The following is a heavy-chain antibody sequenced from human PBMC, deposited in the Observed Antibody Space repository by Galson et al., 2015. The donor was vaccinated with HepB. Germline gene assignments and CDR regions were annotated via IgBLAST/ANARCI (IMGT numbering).Heavy chain of an antibody. V-gene: IGHV3-30*04. J-gene: IGHJ4*02. CDR1: GFTFSSYA. CDR3: AREDRGDSSGYYYTPPPYFDY. Sequence: SLRLSCAASGFTFSSYAMHWVRQAPGKGLEWVAVISYDGSNKYYADSVKGRFTISRDNSKNTLYLQMNSLRAEDTAVYYCAREDRGDSSGYYYTPPPYFDYWGQGTLVTVSS. D-gene: IGHD3-22*01. CDR2: ISYDGSNK.